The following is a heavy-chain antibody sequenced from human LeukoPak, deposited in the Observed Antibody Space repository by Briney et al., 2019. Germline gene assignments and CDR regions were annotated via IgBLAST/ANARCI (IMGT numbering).Heavy chain of an antibody. D-gene: IGHD3-10*01. V-gene: IGHV3-11*01. CDR3: ASWGKYYYFFQH. J-gene: IGHJ1*01. CDR2: ISSSGSII. Sequence: PGGSLRLSCAASGFIFSDYYMTWIRQAPGKGLEWITYISSSGSIIYYADSVEGRFTISRDNAKNSLYLQMSSLRAEDTAVYYCASWGKYYYFFQHWGQGTLVTVSS. CDR1: GFIFSDYY.